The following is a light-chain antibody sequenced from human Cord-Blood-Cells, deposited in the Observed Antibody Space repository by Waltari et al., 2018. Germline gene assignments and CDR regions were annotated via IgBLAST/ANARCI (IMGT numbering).Light chain of an antibody. CDR3: QQSYSTPRT. V-gene: IGKV1-39*01. Sequence: DIQMTQSPSSLSASVGARGTITCRVSHSISSYCKWYQLKPGNAPKLLIYSASRLQSRFTSRFSGNGSGADVGLTINSLRPEDFSTYYGQQSYSTPRTFGRGTKLESK. CDR2: SAS. CDR1: HSISSY. J-gene: IGKJ2*02.